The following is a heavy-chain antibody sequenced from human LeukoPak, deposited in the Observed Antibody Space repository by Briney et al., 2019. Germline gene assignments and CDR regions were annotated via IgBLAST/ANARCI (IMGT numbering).Heavy chain of an antibody. CDR1: GASVSSYY. CDR2: IDWDDDK. J-gene: IGHJ4*02. CDR3: ARILGYSYGYYFDY. V-gene: IGHV2-70*11. Sequence: TLSLTCTVSGASVSSYYWSWIRQPPGKALEWLARIDWDDDKYHSTSLKTRLTISKDTSKNQVVLTMTNMDPVDTATYYCARILGYSYGYYFDYWGQGTLVTVSS. D-gene: IGHD5-18*01.